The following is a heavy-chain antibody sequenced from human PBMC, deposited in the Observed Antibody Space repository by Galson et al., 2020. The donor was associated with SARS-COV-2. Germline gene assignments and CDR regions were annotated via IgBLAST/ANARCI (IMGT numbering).Heavy chain of an antibody. D-gene: IGHD1-1*01. CDR2: IYHSGST. CDR3: AREAGRTGTLCRFDP. J-gene: IGHJ5*02. V-gene: IGHV4-38-2*02. CDR1: GYSISSGYY. Sequence: SETLSLTCTVSGYSISSGYYWGWIRQPPGKGLEWIGSIYHSGSTYYNPSLKSRVTISVDTSKNQFSLKLSSVTAADTAVYYCAREAGRTGTLCRFDPWGQGTLVTVSS.